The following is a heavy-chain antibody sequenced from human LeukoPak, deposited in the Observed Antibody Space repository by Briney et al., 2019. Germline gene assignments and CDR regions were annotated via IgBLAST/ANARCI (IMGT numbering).Heavy chain of an antibody. CDR1: GFTFSSYA. D-gene: IGHD3-10*01. CDR3: AKDLPPGFGIGWYFDL. J-gene: IGHJ2*01. V-gene: IGHV3-23*01. CDR2: ISGSGGST. Sequence: GGSLRLSCAASGFTFSSYAMSWVRQAPGKGLEWVSAISGSGGSTYYADSVKGRFTISRDNSKNTLYLQINSLRAEDTAVYYCAKDLPPGFGIGWYFDLWGRGTLVTVSS.